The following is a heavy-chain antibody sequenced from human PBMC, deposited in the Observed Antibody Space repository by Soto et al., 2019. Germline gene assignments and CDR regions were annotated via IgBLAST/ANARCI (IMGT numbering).Heavy chain of an antibody. J-gene: IGHJ5*02. CDR3: ARASTLGLDRWFDP. D-gene: IGHD2-2*01. Sequence: PSETLSLTCAVSGGSISSGGYSWSWIRQPPGKGLEWIGYIYHSGSTYYNPSLKSRVTISVDRSKNQFSLKLSSVTAADTAVYYCARASTLGLDRWFDPGGQGTLVTVSS. CDR1: GGSISSGGYS. V-gene: IGHV4-30-2*01. CDR2: IYHSGST.